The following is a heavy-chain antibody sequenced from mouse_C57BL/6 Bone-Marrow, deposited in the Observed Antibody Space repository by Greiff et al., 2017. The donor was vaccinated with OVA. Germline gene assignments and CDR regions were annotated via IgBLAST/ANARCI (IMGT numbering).Heavy chain of an antibody. Sequence: QVQLQQPGAELVKPGASVKLSCKASGYTFTSYWLQWVQQRPGQGLEWIGEIDPSDSYTNYNQKFKGKAPVTVDTSSSTAYMQLSSLTSEDSAVYYCARWELLPFAYWGQGTLVTVSA. V-gene: IGHV1-50*01. CDR2: IDPSDSYT. CDR1: GYTFTSYW. J-gene: IGHJ3*01. D-gene: IGHD1-1*01. CDR3: ARWELLPFAY.